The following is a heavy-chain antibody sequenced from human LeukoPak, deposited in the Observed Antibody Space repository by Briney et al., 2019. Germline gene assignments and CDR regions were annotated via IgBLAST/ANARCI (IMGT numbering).Heavy chain of an antibody. J-gene: IGHJ4*02. Sequence: SETLSLTCTVSGGSISSYYWSWIRQPPGKGLEWIGYIYYSGSTNYNPSLKSRVTIPVDTSKNQFSLKLSSVTAADTAVYYCARVNYDILTGYSYYFDYWGQGTLVTVSS. D-gene: IGHD3-9*01. CDR2: IYYSGST. CDR1: GGSISSYY. V-gene: IGHV4-59*01. CDR3: ARVNYDILTGYSYYFDY.